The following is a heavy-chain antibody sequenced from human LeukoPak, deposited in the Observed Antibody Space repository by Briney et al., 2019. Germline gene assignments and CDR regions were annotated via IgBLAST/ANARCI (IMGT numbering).Heavy chain of an antibody. D-gene: IGHD6-19*01. CDR1: GFTFSIIG. V-gene: IGHV3-23*01. Sequence: GGSLRLSCAASGFTFSIIGMSWVRQALGKGLEWVSTINEGGEDTYYANSVKGRFTVSRDNSRNTLYLQMNSLRVEDTAVYYCAKSGWLDNLGQGTLVTVSS. J-gene: IGHJ4*02. CDR3: AKSGWLDN. CDR2: INEGGEDT.